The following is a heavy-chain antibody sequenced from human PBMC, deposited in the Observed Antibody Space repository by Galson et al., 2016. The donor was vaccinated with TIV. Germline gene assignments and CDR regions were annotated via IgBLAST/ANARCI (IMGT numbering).Heavy chain of an antibody. CDR2: VHHVGVT. CDR1: GYSISSGYW. Sequence: TLSLTCAVSGYSISSGYWWDWIRQAPGKGLEWIGTVHHVGVTFYNPSLKSRVTITKDEPDNSFSLKMRSVTAADTATYYGARHYNNIVIGEGWYYDHGMDVWGQGTTVTVSS. J-gene: IGHJ6*02. CDR3: ARHYNNIVIGEGWYYDHGMDV. D-gene: IGHD5-12*01. V-gene: IGHV4-38-2*01.